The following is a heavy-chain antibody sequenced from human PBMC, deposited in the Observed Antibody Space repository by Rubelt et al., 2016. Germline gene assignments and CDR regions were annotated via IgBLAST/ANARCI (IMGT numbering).Heavy chain of an antibody. D-gene: IGHD3-3*01. J-gene: IGHJ4*02. CDR3: ARRPYDFWSGSYSV. CDR1: GGSFSGYY. CDR2: INHSGST. V-gene: IGHV4-34*01. Sequence: QVQLQQWGAGLLKPSETLSLTCAVYGGSFSGYYWSWIRQPPGKGLEWIGKINHSGSTNYNPSLKGRVTISGDTSKNQFSLKLSSVTAADTAVYYCARRPYDFWSGSYSVWGQGTLVTVSS.